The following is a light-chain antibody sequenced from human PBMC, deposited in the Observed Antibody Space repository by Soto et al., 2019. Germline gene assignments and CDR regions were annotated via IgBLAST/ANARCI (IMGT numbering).Light chain of an antibody. CDR2: DVS. CDR3: SSYISSSTQEVV. CDR1: SLDIGGYDY. J-gene: IGLJ2*01. V-gene: IGLV2-14*03. Sequence: QSVLTQPPSLSGSPGQSITISCTGTSLDIGGYDYVSWYQQHPDKVPKLIIYDVSNRPSGVSNRFSASESGSTASLTISGLQAEDEADYYCSSYISSSTQEVVFGGGTKLTVL.